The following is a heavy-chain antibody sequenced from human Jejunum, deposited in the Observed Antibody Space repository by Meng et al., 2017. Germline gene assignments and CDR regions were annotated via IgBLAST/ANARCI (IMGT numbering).Heavy chain of an antibody. V-gene: IGHV4-61*02. J-gene: IGHJ3*02. CDR2: IDTSGNI. CDR1: GGSISSGSYY. CDR3: ARDGNLSLAALDI. Sequence: TLFLTCPVSGGSISSGSYYWNWIRQPARKGLEWIGRIDTSGNIDYNLSLKSRVTISLDTSKNQLSLKLNSVTAADTAVYYCARDGNLSLAALDIWGQGTKVTVTS. D-gene: IGHD1-1*01.